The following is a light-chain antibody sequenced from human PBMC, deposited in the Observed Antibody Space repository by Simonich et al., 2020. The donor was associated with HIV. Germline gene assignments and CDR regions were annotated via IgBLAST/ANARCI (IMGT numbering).Light chain of an antibody. CDR2: WAS. J-gene: IGKJ1*01. Sequence: DIVMTQSPDSLAVSLGERATINCKSSQCVLYSSNNKNYLAWYQQKPGQPPKLLIYWASTRASGVPDRFSGSGSGTDFTLTISSLQAEDVAVYYCQQYYSTPPTFGQGTKVEIK. V-gene: IGKV4-1*01. CDR1: QCVLYSSNNKNY. CDR3: QQYYSTPPT.